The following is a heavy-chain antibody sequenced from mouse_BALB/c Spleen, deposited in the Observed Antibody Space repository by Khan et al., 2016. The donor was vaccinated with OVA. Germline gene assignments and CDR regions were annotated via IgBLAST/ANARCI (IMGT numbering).Heavy chain of an antibody. V-gene: IGHV1S135*01. D-gene: IGHD2-2*01. Sequence: EVQLQQSGPELMKPGASVKISCKASGYPFTTYYIHWVMQSHGTSLEWIGYIDPFSGGTTYNQKFKGKATLTVDKSSRTAYIHLTNLTSEASAVYYCTRHGYVAWFTYWGQGTLVTVSA. CDR2: IDPFSGGT. CDR1: GYPFTTYY. CDR3: TRHGYVAWFTY. J-gene: IGHJ3*01.